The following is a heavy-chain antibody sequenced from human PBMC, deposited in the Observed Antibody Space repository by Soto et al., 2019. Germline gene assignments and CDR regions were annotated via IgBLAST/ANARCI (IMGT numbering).Heavy chain of an antibody. J-gene: IGHJ3*02. CDR1: GFSLSTSGVG. Sequence: QSTLKESGPTLVKPTQTLTLTCSFSGFSLSTSGVGVGWIRQPPGKALEWLALIYWSGDEHYSPSLKSRLTITKDTSKNQVVLTMTILDPVDTSTYYCALGRAARPVFAFDIWGQGTVVTVSS. CDR3: ALGRAARPVFAFDI. V-gene: IGHV2-5*01. D-gene: IGHD6-6*01. CDR2: IYWSGDE.